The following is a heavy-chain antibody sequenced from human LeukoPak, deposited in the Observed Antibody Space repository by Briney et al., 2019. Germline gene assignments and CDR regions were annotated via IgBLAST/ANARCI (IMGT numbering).Heavy chain of an antibody. CDR3: ARDRRGIAY. Sequence: GGSLRLSCAASGFTFSSYSMNWVRQAPGKGLEWVSVIYSGGSTYYADSVKGRFTISRDNSKNTLYLQMNSLRAEDTAVYYCARDRRGIAYWGQGTLVTVSS. CDR1: GFTFSSYS. V-gene: IGHV3-66*01. J-gene: IGHJ4*02. CDR2: IYSGGST. D-gene: IGHD3-16*01.